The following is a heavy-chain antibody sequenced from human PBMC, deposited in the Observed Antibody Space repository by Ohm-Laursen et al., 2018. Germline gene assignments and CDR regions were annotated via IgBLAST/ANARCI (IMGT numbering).Heavy chain of an antibody. CDR3: ARQGGYGVNY. D-gene: IGHD5-12*01. CDR2: IKSDGSIT. V-gene: IGHV3-74*01. J-gene: IGHJ4*02. CDR1: GFTFSRYW. Sequence: SLRLSCTASGFTFSRYWMHWVRQAPGKGLVWVSSIKSDGSITSYADSVKGRFTIPRDNAKNTLYLQMNSLRAEDTAVYYCARQGGYGVNYWGQGTLVTVSS.